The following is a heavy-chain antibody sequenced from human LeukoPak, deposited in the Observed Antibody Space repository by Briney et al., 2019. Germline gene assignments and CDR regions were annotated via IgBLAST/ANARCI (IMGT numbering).Heavy chain of an antibody. Sequence: GESLKISCKGSGYSFTSYWIGWVRQMPGKGLEWIGIIYPGDSDTRYSPSFQGQVTISADKSISTAYLQWSSLKASDTAMYYCARFNEYYYDSSGYCDYWGQGTLVTVSS. CDR1: GYSFTSYW. J-gene: IGHJ4*02. V-gene: IGHV5-51*01. CDR3: ARFNEYYYDSSGYCDY. D-gene: IGHD3-22*01. CDR2: IYPGDSDT.